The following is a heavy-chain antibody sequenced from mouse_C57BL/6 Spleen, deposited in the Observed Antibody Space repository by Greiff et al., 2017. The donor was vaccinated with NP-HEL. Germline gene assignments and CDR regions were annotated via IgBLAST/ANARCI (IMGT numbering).Heavy chain of an antibody. CDR2: INPYNGGT. Sequence: EVQLQQSGPVLVKPGASVKMSCKASGYTFTDYYMNWVKQSHGKSLEWIGVINPYNGGTSYNQKFKGKATLTVDKSSSTAYMELNSLTSEDSAVYYCASRSAYYGSSFYYAMDYWGQGTSVTVSS. V-gene: IGHV1-19*01. D-gene: IGHD1-1*01. J-gene: IGHJ4*01. CDR1: GYTFTDYY. CDR3: ASRSAYYGSSFYYAMDY.